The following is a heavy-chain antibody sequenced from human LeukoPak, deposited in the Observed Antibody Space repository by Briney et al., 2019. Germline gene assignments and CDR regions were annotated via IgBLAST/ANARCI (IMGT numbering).Heavy chain of an antibody. D-gene: IGHD3-22*01. CDR2: ISSSSSTI. CDR1: GFTFSSYS. Sequence: PGGSLRLSCAASGFTFSSYSMNWVRQAPGKGLGWVSFISSSSSTIYYADSVKGRFTISRDNVKNSLDLQLNSLRAEDSAVYYCARDSFYYDSSGFDYWGQGTLVTVSS. CDR3: ARDSFYYDSSGFDY. J-gene: IGHJ4*02. V-gene: IGHV3-48*04.